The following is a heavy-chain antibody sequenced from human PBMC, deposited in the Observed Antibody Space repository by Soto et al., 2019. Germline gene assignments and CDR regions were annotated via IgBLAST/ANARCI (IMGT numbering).Heavy chain of an antibody. Sequence: QVQLLQSGAEVQTPGASVRVSCKASGYIFNNYGISWVRQAPGQGLEWVGWINAEDDRLNLAQKFQGRVTLTTDTPLRTAYMKLRSVRCDEAVVYFCARYIAYDMDYWGQGTLVSVSS. V-gene: IGHV1-18*01. CDR2: INAEDDRL. D-gene: IGHD3-22*01. J-gene: IGHJ4*02. CDR3: ARYIAYDMDY. CDR1: GYIFNNYG.